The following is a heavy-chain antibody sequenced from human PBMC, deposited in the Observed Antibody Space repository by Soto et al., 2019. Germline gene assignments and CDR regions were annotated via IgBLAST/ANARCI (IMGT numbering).Heavy chain of an antibody. D-gene: IGHD3-16*01. Sequence: QVQLVQTGDEVRKPGSSVKVSCKASGYIFVNYGIAWLRQAPGQGLAWMGWSIPYSGHTHNASKVQGKLTMTTDTYTSTSYMDMGNVTSVDKAVYYCGMLPNYVTPTRQDVWGQGTTVTVSS. CDR1: GYIFVNYG. CDR2: SIPYSGHT. J-gene: IGHJ6*02. V-gene: IGHV1-18*01. CDR3: GMLPNYVTPTRQDV.